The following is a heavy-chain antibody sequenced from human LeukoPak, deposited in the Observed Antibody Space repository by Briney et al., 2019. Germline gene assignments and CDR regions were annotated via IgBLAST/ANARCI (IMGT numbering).Heavy chain of an antibody. V-gene: IGHV1-18*01. CDR3: QRVTIFGVVIDFDY. D-gene: IGHD3-3*01. J-gene: IGHJ4*02. CDR1: GYTFTSYG. CDR2: ISAYNGNT. Sequence: SVKVSCKASGYTFTSYGISWVRQAPGQGLEWMGWISAYNGNTNYAQKLQGRVTLTADTSTATAYMELRGLRSDDTAVYYCQRVTIFGVVIDFDYWGQGTLVAVSS.